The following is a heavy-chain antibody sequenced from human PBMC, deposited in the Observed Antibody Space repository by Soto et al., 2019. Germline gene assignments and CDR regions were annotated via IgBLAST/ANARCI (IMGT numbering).Heavy chain of an antibody. D-gene: IGHD3-10*01. V-gene: IGHV3-23*01. J-gene: IGHJ5*02. CDR2: ISGQGGTT. Sequence: EVSLLESGGHLVAPGEYLRLYCVASGFSFSSSALTWVRQAPGKGREWVADISGQGGTTYYADSVKGRFIISRDNSNNTLSLQMTSLRVEDTAGYYCAKEHDYIIRESNWFDAWGPGTLVTVSS. CDR1: GFSFSSSA. CDR3: AKEHDYIIRESNWFDA.